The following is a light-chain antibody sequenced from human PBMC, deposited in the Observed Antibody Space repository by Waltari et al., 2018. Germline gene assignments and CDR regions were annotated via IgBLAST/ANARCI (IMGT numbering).Light chain of an antibody. CDR2: YVS. CDR3: SSYRSNSTRKL. CDR1: SSSVSVCNN. Sequence: QSDLTQTHSVSGSAGQALTTTCSGTSSSVSVCNNFFCYQQHPAEAPTLMLFYVSNPPSWVANRFSGCKSGNTAALTVSDLLADDEADDYCSSYRSNSTRKLFGGGTSLTVL. J-gene: IGLJ2*01. V-gene: IGLV2-14*03.